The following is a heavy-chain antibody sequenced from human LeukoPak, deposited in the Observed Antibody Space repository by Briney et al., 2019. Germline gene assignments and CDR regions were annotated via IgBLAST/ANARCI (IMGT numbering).Heavy chain of an antibody. V-gene: IGHV4-39*01. CDR2: IYYSGST. CDR3: ASPMVRGVISY. CDR1: GGSISSSSYY. D-gene: IGHD3-10*01. Sequence: SETPSLTCTVSGGSISSSSYYWGWIRQPPGKGLEWIGSIYYSGSTYYNPSLKSRVTISVDTSKNQFSLKLSSVTAADTAVYYCASPMVRGVISYWGQGTLVTVSS. J-gene: IGHJ4*02.